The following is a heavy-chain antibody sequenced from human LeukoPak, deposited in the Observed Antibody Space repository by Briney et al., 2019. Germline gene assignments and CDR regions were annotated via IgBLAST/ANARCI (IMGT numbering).Heavy chain of an antibody. Sequence: SETLSLTCTVSGGSISSYYWSWIRQPPGKGLGWIGYIYYSGSTNYNPSLKSRVTISVDTSKNQFSLKLSSVTAADTAVYYCARVPSGSYYDYYYYYGMDVWGQGTTVTVSS. D-gene: IGHD1-26*01. CDR3: ARVPSGSYYDYYYYYGMDV. CDR1: GGSISSYY. J-gene: IGHJ6*02. CDR2: IYYSGST. V-gene: IGHV4-59*01.